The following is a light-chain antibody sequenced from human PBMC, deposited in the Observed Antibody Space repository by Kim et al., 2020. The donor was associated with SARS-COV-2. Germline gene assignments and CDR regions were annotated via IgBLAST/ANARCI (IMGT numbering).Light chain of an antibody. CDR1: SSDVGGYNY. V-gene: IGLV2-14*03. CDR2: DVF. Sequence: QSALTQPASVSGSPGQSITISCTGTSSDVGGYNYVSWYQRYPGKAPKLMIYDVFKRPSGVSNRFSGSKSGNTASLTISGLQAEDEADYYCSSYRSSGYVFGTGTKVTVL. CDR3: SSYRSSGYV. J-gene: IGLJ1*01.